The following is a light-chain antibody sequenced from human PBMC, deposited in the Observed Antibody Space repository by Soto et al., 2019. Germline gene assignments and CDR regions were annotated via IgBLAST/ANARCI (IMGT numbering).Light chain of an antibody. J-gene: IGLJ1*01. CDR3: SSYTTTTTPFV. V-gene: IGLV2-14*01. CDR1: SSDVGGYNY. CDR2: EVS. Sequence: QPALTQPASVSGSPGQSITISCTGTSSDVGGYNYVSWYQQHPGKVPKLMIYEVSNRPSGVSNRFSGSKSGNTASLTISGLQAEDEADYYCSSYTTTTTPFVFGTGTKVTVL.